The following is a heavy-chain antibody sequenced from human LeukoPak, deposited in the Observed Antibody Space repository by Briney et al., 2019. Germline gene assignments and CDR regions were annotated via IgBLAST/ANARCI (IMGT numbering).Heavy chain of an antibody. CDR3: ARDWHCSGGSCYSDH. CDR2: ITVYNGNT. CDR1: GYTFTSYG. V-gene: IGHV1-18*01. J-gene: IGHJ4*02. Sequence: ASVKVSCKASGYTFTSYGISWVRQAPGQGLEWMGWITVYNGNTNYAQKFQGRVTMTTDTSTSTAYMELRSLRSDDTAVYYCARDWHCSGGSCYSDHWGQGTLVTVSS. D-gene: IGHD2-15*01.